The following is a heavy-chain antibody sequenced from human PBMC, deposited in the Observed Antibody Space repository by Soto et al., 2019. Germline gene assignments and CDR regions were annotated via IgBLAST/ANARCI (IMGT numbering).Heavy chain of an antibody. D-gene: IGHD2-21*02. Sequence: PRKGLEWMGIIYPGDSDTRYSPSFQGQVTISADKSISTAYLQWSSLKASDTAMYYCASSRIVVVTATRNDSFDIWGHGTTVTV. CDR2: IYPGDSDT. V-gene: IGHV5-51*01. J-gene: IGHJ3*02. CDR3: ASSRIVVVTATRNDSFDI.